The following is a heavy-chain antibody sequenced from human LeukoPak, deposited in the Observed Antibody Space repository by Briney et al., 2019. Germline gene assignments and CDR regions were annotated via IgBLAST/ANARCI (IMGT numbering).Heavy chain of an antibody. J-gene: IGHJ4*02. D-gene: IGHD6-19*01. V-gene: IGHV3-23*01. Sequence: GGSLRLSCAASGFTFSTYAMSWVRQAPGMGLEWVSSISASAGTTYHADSVKGRFTISRDNSRNTLSLQMNSLRAEDTAVYYCAKDDHGGSGWRDYYDFWGQGTLVAVSS. CDR1: GFTFSTYA. CDR3: AKDDHGGSGWRDYYDF. CDR2: ISASAGTT.